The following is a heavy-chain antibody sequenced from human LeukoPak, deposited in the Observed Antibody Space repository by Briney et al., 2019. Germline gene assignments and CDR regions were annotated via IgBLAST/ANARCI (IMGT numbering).Heavy chain of an antibody. CDR3: ARSRDGYNSRPRPFDY. CDR2: TRYDGSNK. Sequence: PGGSLRLSCAASDFTFSSYGMHWVRQAPGKGLEWVAFTRYDGSNKYYADSVKGRFTISRDSSKNTLYLQMNSLRAEDTAVYYCARSRDGYNSRPRPFDYWGQGTLVTVSS. CDR1: DFTFSSYG. J-gene: IGHJ4*02. D-gene: IGHD5-24*01. V-gene: IGHV3-30*02.